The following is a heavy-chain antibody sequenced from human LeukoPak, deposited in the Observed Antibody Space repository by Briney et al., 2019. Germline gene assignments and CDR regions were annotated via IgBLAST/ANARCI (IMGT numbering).Heavy chain of an antibody. V-gene: IGHV3-23*01. CDR2: IISSGGST. CDR1: GFTFSSYA. J-gene: IGHJ6*02. CDR3: AKDLKGMDV. Sequence: TGRSPRPSRAASGFTFSSYAMSSVRQPPRKRLEWVSAIISSGGSTYYADSVKGRFTISRDNSKNTLYLQMNSLRAEDTAVYYCAKDLKGMDVWGQGTTVTVSS.